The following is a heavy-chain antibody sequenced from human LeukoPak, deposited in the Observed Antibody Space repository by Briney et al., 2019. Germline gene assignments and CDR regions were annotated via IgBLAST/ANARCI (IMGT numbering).Heavy chain of an antibody. Sequence: AGGSLRLSCAASGFTFNNYDMSWVRQAPGKGLEWVSGISGSGDDTYYADSVKGRFTISRDDSKDTLYLQMNSLRAEDTAVYYCAKLKRYSGYGENYFDYWGQGILVTVSS. CDR3: AKLKRYSGYGENYFDY. D-gene: IGHD5-12*01. CDR2: ISGSGDDT. V-gene: IGHV3-23*01. J-gene: IGHJ4*02. CDR1: GFTFNNYD.